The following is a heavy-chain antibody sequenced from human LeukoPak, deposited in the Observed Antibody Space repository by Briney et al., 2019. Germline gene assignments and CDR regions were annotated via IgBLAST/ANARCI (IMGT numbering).Heavy chain of an antibody. V-gene: IGHV1-24*01. D-gene: IGHD3-9*01. CDR1: GYTLTELS. J-gene: IGHJ4*02. Sequence: ASVKVSCKVSGYTLTELSMFWVRQAPGKGLQWMGGFDPEDGETIYAQKFQGRVTVTEDTSTDTAYMELSSLRSEDTAVYYCATYRKTSYSDVLTGLDYWGQGTLVTVSS. CDR3: ATYRKTSYSDVLTGLDY. CDR2: FDPEDGET.